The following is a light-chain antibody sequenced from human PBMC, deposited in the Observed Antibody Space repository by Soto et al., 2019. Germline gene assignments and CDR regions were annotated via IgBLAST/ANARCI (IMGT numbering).Light chain of an antibody. CDR1: NSDVGGYDR. Sequence: QSVLTQPASVSGSPGQSITISCTGTNSDVGGYDRVSWYQHHPGKAPKLLIFEVYNRPSGISDRFSGSKSGDTASLTISGLQAEDEADYYCSSYTTSSTPYVFGTGTKVTLL. CDR3: SSYTTSSTPYV. J-gene: IGLJ1*01. V-gene: IGLV2-14*01. CDR2: EVY.